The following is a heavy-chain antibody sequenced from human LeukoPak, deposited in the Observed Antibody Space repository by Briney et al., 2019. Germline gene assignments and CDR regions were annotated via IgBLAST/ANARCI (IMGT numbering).Heavy chain of an antibody. Sequence: GGSLRLSCAASGFTFSSYAMHWVRQAPGKGLEWVAVISYDGSNKYYADSVKGRFTISRDNSKNTLYLQMNSLRAEDTAVYYCATTVTRYYFDYWGQGTLVTVSS. J-gene: IGHJ4*02. CDR2: ISYDGSNK. D-gene: IGHD4-17*01. CDR1: GFTFSSYA. CDR3: ATTVTRYYFDY. V-gene: IGHV3-30-3*01.